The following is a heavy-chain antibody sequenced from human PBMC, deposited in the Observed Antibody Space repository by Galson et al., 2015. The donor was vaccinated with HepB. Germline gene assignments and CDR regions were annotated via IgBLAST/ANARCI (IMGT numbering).Heavy chain of an antibody. CDR3: TTDRHLSGYSSGWSSISYFDY. CDR2: IKSRSDGGST. D-gene: IGHD6-19*01. CDR1: GFPFRNPW. V-gene: IGHV3-15*01. Sequence: SLRLSCAGFGFPFRNPWMSWVRQAPGKGLEWVGRIKSRSDGGSTDYAAPVKGRFTISRDDSQNTLYLEMNTLKTEDTAVYYCTTDRHLSGYSSGWSSISYFDYWGQGALVTVSS. J-gene: IGHJ4*02.